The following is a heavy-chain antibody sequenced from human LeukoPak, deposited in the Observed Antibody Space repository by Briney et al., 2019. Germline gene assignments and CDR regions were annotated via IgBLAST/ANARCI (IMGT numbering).Heavy chain of an antibody. CDR3: ARGGRTLRVESDY. D-gene: IGHD5-24*01. CDR1: GYSFTSYW. J-gene: IGHJ4*02. CDR2: IYPGDSDT. V-gene: IGHV5-51*01. Sequence: GESLKISCKGSGYSFTSYWIGWVRQMPGKGLEWMGIIYPGDSDTRYSPSFQGQVIISADKSISTAYLQWSSLKASDSAIYYCARGGRTLRVESDYWGQGALVTVSS.